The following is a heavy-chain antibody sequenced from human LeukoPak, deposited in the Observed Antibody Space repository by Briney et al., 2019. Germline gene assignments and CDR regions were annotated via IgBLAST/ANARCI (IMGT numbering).Heavy chain of an antibody. Sequence: AASLRLSCTASGFTFSNYAMSWVRQAPGKGLEWISAITGSCGNTYYADSVKGRFTISRDKSKNTVYLQMNSLRAQNTAVYYCAKWGDYDVLTRSYVSASWGHRTPFTAS. D-gene: IGHD3-9*01. J-gene: IGHJ5*01. CDR2: ITGSCGNT. V-gene: IGHV3-23*01. CDR1: GFTFSNYA. CDR3: AKWGDYDVLTRSYVSAS.